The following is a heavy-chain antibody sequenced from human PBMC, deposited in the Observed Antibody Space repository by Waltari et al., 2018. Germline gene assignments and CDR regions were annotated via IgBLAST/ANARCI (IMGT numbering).Heavy chain of an antibody. V-gene: IGHV3-21*06. J-gene: IGHJ4*02. D-gene: IGHD6-13*01. CDR3: NVELAEAGN. Sequence: EVHLVESGGGLVTRGGYVRVSWAASGFDFSSFSINWIRQTPGKGLEWVSSISKSGRVTEYADSVKGRFTFSRDNANNSVYLKMNSLRVEDTAVYYCNVELAEAGNWGQGTLVTVSP. CDR2: ISKSGRVT. CDR1: GFDFSSFS.